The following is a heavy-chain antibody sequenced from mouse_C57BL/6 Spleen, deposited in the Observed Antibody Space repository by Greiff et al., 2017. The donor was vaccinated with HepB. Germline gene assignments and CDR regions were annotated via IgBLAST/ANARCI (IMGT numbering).Heavy chain of an antibody. D-gene: IGHD1-1*01. V-gene: IGHV1-69*01. CDR1: GYTFTSYW. J-gene: IGHJ3*01. CDR2: IDPSDSYT. CDR3: ARGEVNYYGSSWFAY. Sequence: QVQLKQPGAELVMPGASVKLSCKASGYTFTSYWMHWVKQRPGQGLEWIGEIDPSDSYTNYNQKFKGKSTLTVDKSSSTAYMQLSSLTSEDSAVYYCARGEVNYYGSSWFAYWGQGTLVTVSA.